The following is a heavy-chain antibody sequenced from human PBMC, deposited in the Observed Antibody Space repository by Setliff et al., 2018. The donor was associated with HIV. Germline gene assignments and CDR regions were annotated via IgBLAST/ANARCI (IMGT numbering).Heavy chain of an antibody. CDR3: ASAGSGTRAPPRY. J-gene: IGHJ4*02. CDR1: GYSISSGYY. D-gene: IGHD1-1*01. Sequence: SETLSLTCAVSGYSISSGYYWGWIRQPPGKGLEWIGYIYYSGSTNYNPSLKSRVTISVDTSKNQFSLKLTSVTAADTAVYYCASAGSGTRAPPRYWGQGTLVTVSS. V-gene: IGHV4-38-2*01. CDR2: IYYSGST.